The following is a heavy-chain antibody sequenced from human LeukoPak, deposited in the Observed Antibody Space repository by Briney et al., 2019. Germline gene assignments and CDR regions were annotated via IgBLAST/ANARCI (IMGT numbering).Heavy chain of an antibody. D-gene: IGHD4-11*01. Sequence: GRSLRLSCAASGFIFSSYAMHWVCQAPGKGLEWVAVISYDGSNKYYADSVKGRFTISRDNSKNTLYLQMNSLRAEDTAVYYCAREVDTGGLHLDYWGQGTLVTVSS. CDR1: GFIFSSYA. CDR2: ISYDGSNK. CDR3: AREVDTGGLHLDY. V-gene: IGHV3-30*04. J-gene: IGHJ4*02.